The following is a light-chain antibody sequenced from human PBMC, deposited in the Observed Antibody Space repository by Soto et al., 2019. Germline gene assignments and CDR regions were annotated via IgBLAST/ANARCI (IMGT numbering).Light chain of an antibody. CDR3: QQYFYWWT. J-gene: IGKJ1*01. Sequence: VMTQSPAALSLSPGESATLSCRASQGVKTHIAWYQQKPGQTPSLLIYEASTRATGVPARFSGSGSGTEFTLTISSLQSEDFAVYYCQQYFYWWTFGQGTKVDIK. CDR1: QGVKTH. V-gene: IGKV3-15*01. CDR2: EAS.